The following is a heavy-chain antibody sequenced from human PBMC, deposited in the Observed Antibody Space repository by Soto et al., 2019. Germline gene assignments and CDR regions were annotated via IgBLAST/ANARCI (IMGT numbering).Heavy chain of an antibody. CDR1: GYTLTELS. V-gene: IGHV1-24*01. D-gene: IGHD2-2*02. CDR2: FDPEDGET. J-gene: IGHJ3*02. CDR3: ATTLVVPAAILDVAFDI. Sequence: GASVKVSCKVSGYTLTELSMHWVRQAPGKGLEWMGGFDPEDGETIYAQKFQGRVTMTEDTSTDTAYMELSSLRSEDTAVYYCATTLVVPAAILDVAFDIWGQGTMVTVSS.